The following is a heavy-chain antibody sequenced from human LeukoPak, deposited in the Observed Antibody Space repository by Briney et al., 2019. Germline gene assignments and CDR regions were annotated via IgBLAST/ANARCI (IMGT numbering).Heavy chain of an antibody. D-gene: IGHD4-17*01. CDR3: AGYHAYGVTTPPLGY. Sequence: PSETLSLTCTVSGGSINSYYWGWIRQPPGKGLEWIGGIYHSGSTYYNPSLKSRVTISVDTSKSQFSLMLSSVTAADTAVYFCAGYHAYGVTTPPLGYWRQGTMVTVSS. CDR1: GGSINSYY. CDR2: IYHSGST. J-gene: IGHJ4*02. V-gene: IGHV4-38-2*02.